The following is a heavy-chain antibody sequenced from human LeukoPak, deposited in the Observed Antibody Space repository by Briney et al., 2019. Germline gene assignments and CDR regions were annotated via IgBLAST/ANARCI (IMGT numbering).Heavy chain of an antibody. CDR1: RGAISSYY. V-gene: IGHV4-59*08. CDR3: ARLGYCSGGSCFGFDY. CDR2: IYYSGST. Sequence: SETLSLTCTDSRGAISSYYWSWIRQPPGKGLEWIGCIYYSGSTNYNPSLKSRVTISVDTSKNQFSLKLSSVTAADTAVYYCARLGYCSGGSCFGFDYWGQGTLVTVSS. D-gene: IGHD2-15*01. J-gene: IGHJ4*02.